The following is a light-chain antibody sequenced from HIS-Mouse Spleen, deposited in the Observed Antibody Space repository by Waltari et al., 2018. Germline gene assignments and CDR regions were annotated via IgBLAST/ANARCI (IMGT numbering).Light chain of an antibody. CDR2: CAS. V-gene: IGKV1-12*01. J-gene: IGKJ2*01. CDR3: QQDNSSPYT. Sequence: IQLPHFPLSVSATINGKSSNIGLYSQNNNNWLAWYQQKPGKAPKLLIYCASSLQSGVPARFSGSGSGTDFTLTISSLQAEDLAAYYCQQDNSSPYTFGQGTKVEIK. CDR1: QNNNNW.